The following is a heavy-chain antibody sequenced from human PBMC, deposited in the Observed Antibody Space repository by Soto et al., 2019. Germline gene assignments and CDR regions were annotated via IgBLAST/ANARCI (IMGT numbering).Heavy chain of an antibody. CDR1: GGSISSYY. CDR3: ARQASGYYYGWFDP. J-gene: IGHJ5*02. Sequence: SETLSLTCTVSGGSISSYYWSWIRQPPGKGLEWIGYIYYSGSTNYNPSLKSRVTISVDTSRNQFSLKLSSVTAADTAVYYCARQASGYYYGWFDPWGQGTLVTVSS. V-gene: IGHV4-59*08. D-gene: IGHD3-22*01. CDR2: IYYSGST.